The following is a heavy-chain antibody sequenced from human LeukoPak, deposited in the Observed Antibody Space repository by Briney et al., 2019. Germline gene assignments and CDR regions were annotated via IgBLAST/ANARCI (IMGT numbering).Heavy chain of an antibody. CDR3: AKKGATTGDFDY. D-gene: IGHD1-26*01. V-gene: IGHV3-23*01. J-gene: IGHJ4*02. CDR2: ISGSGGDT. CDR1: GFTFSNFL. Sequence: QSGGSLRLSCAASGFTFSNFLMTWVRQAPGKGPEWVSAISGSGGDTYYADSVKGRFTISRDNSKNTLYLQMNSLRAEDTAAYYCAKKGATTGDFDYWGQGTLVTVSS.